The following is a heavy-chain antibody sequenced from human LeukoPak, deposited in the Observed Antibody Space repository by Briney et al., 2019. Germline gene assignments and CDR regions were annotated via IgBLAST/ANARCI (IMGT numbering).Heavy chain of an antibody. D-gene: IGHD3-10*01. CDR3: IKDLHGSGSYSVLHY. Sequence: GGSLSLSCAASGFTFDGYAMHWVRQAPGKGLGWVSGISWNSGSIGYADSVKGRFTISRDNAKNSLYLQMNGLRAEDTALYYCIKDLHGSGSYSVLHYWGQGTLVTVSS. V-gene: IGHV3-9*01. J-gene: IGHJ4*02. CDR2: ISWNSGSI. CDR1: GFTFDGYA.